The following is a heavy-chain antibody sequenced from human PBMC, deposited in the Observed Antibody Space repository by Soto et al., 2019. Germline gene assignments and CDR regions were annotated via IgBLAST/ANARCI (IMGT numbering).Heavy chain of an antibody. V-gene: IGHV4-30-2*01. J-gene: IGHJ5*02. Sequence: QLQLQESGSGLVKPSQTLSLTCAVSGGSISSGGYSWSWIRQPPGKGLEWIGYIYHSGSTYYNPSLKSRVTISVDRSKNQFSLKLSSVTVADTAVYYCARVAYCGGDCYRGFDPWGQGTLVTVSS. CDR1: GGSISSGGYS. CDR3: ARVAYCGGDCYRGFDP. D-gene: IGHD2-21*02. CDR2: IYHSGST.